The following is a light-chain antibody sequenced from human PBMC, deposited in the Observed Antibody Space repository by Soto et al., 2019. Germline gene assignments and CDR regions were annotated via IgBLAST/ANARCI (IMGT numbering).Light chain of an antibody. CDR1: QSVSNNY. V-gene: IGKV3-20*01. Sequence: ESVLTQSPGTLSFSPGERATLSCRASQSVSNNYLAWYQQKPGQAPRLLIYGAYSRATGIPDRFSGGGSGTDFTLTISRLEPEDFAVYYCQQYGSSPAFGQGTRLEIK. CDR2: GAY. J-gene: IGKJ5*01. CDR3: QQYGSSPA.